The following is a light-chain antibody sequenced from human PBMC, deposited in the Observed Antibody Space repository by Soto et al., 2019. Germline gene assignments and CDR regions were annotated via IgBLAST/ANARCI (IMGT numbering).Light chain of an antibody. CDR1: ESLLHRNGNTY. CDR2: DVS. V-gene: IGKV2-24*01. J-gene: IGKJ1*01. CDR3: VQATHFPWT. Sequence: EIVLTQAPLSSPVTLGQPASISCTSSESLLHRNGNTYLSWLHQRPGQPPRLLIYDVSSRFSGIPDRFSGSGGGRHFTLRISRVEAEDVGVYYCVQATHFPWTFGQGTRVEV.